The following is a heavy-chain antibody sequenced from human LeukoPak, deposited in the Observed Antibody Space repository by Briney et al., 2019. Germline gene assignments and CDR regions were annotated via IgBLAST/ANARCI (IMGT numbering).Heavy chain of an antibody. CDR3: ARSAIVVVPADFNWFDP. J-gene: IGHJ5*02. CDR2: ISAYNGNT. Sequence: ASVKVSCKASGYTFTSYGISWVRQAPGQGLEWMGWISAYNGNTNYAQKLQGRVTMTTDTSTSTAYMELRSLRSDDTAVYYCARSAIVVVPADFNWFDPWGQGTLVTVSS. CDR1: GYTFTSYG. D-gene: IGHD2-2*01. V-gene: IGHV1-18*01.